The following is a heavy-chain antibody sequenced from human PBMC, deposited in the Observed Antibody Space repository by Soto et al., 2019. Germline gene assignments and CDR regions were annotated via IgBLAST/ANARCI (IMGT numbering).Heavy chain of an antibody. CDR1: GGSISSGGYY. Sequence: PSETLSLTCTVSGGSISSGGYYWSWIRQHPGKDLEWIGYIYYSGSTYYNPSLKSRVTISVDTSKNQFSLKLSSVTAADTAVYYCARDSGRFQRAYYDFWSGSGSCGMDVWGQGTTVTVSS. CDR2: IYYSGST. J-gene: IGHJ6*02. D-gene: IGHD3-3*01. V-gene: IGHV4-31*03. CDR3: ARDSGRFQRAYYDFWSGSGSCGMDV.